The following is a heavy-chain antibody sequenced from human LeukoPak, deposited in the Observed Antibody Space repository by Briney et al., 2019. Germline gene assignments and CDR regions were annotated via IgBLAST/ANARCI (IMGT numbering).Heavy chain of an antibody. D-gene: IGHD6-13*01. CDR2: ISGSGGST. V-gene: IGHV3-23*01. CDR1: GFTFSSYA. J-gene: IGHJ4*02. Sequence: PGGSLRLSCAASGFTFSSYAMSWVRQAPGKGLEWVLGISGSGGSTFYADSVKGRFTISRDNAKNSLYLQMNSLRAEDTAVYYCARALPSSWYFFDYWGQGTLVTVSS. CDR3: ARALPSSWYFFDY.